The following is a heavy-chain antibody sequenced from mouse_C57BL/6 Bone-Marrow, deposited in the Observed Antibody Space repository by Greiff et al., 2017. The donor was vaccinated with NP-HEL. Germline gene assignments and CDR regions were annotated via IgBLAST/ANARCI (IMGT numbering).Heavy chain of an antibody. CDR3: ARVGDYDDYAMDY. D-gene: IGHD2-4*01. Sequence: EVKLVESGGGLVKPGGSLKLSCAASGFTFSSYAMSWVRQTPEKRLEWVATISDGGSYTYYPDNVKGRFTISRDNAKNNLYLQMSHLKSEDTAMYYCARVGDYDDYAMDYWGQGTSVTVSS. CDR2: ISDGGSYT. V-gene: IGHV5-4*03. J-gene: IGHJ4*01. CDR1: GFTFSSYA.